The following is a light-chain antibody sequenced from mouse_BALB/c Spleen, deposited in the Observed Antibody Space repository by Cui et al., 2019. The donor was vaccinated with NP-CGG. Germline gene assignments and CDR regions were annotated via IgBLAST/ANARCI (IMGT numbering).Light chain of an antibody. CDR3: ALWYSNHWV. V-gene: IGLV1*01. Sequence: QAVVTQEPALTTLPGETVTLTCRSSTGPVTTSNYANWVQEKPDHLFTGLIGGTNNRAPGVPARFSGSLIGDKAALTITGAQTEDEAIYFCALWYSNHWVFGGGTKLTVL. CDR2: GTN. CDR1: TGPVTTSNY. J-gene: IGLJ1*01.